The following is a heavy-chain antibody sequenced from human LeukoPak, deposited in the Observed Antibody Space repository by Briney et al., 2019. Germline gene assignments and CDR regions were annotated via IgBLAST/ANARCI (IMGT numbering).Heavy chain of an antibody. J-gene: IGHJ3*02. D-gene: IGHD3-10*01. CDR3: ARDGRGYYYGSGSYPHDAFDI. V-gene: IGHV1-18*01. CDR1: GYTFTSYG. Sequence: ASVKVSCKASGYTFTSYGLSWVRQAPGQGLEWMGWISAYNGNTNYAQKLQGRVTMTTDTSTSTAYMELRSLRSDDTAVYYCARDGRGYYYGSGSYPHDAFDIWGQGTMVTVSS. CDR2: ISAYNGNT.